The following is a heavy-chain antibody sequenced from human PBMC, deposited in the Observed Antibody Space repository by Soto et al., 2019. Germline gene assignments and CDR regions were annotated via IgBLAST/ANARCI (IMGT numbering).Heavy chain of an antibody. CDR3: ARPYCSGGSCYSDAFDV. J-gene: IGHJ3*01. Sequence: GESLKISCKASGYTFTSYWIGWVRQMPEKGLEWMGIIYPGDSYTRYSPSFQGQVTISVDKSISTAYLQWSRLKASDSAIYYCARPYCSGGSCYSDAFDVWGQGTMVTVSS. D-gene: IGHD2-15*01. CDR1: GYTFTSYW. CDR2: IYPGDSYT. V-gene: IGHV5-51*01.